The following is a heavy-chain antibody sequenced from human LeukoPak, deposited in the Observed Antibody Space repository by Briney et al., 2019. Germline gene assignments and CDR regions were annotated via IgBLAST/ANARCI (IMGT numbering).Heavy chain of an antibody. CDR1: GGTFSSYA. J-gene: IGHJ4*02. D-gene: IGHD3-22*01. CDR2: IIPIFGTA. V-gene: IGHV1-69*13. CDR3: ARGYYYDSSGYLPLDY. Sequence: EASVKVSCKASGGTFSSYAISWVRQAPGQRLEWMGGIIPIFGTANYAQKFQGRVTITADESTSTAYMELSSLRSEDTAVYYCARGYYYDSSGYLPLDYWGQGTLVTVSS.